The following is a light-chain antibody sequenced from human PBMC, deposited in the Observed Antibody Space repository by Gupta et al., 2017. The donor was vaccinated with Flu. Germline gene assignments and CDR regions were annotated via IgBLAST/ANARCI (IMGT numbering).Light chain of an antibody. CDR1: ISNIGSNT. CDR3: AAWEESLKRLV. Sequence: QPLLTQPPSSSGTPAQSVTISCSGSISNIGSNTVNWYQQLPGTDPKLISYSNKQRPSGVPDRCSGSTSGTSASLIISGLQSEDEADYYCAAWEESLKRLVFGGGTKLTVL. CDR2: SNK. J-gene: IGLJ3*02. V-gene: IGLV1-44*01.